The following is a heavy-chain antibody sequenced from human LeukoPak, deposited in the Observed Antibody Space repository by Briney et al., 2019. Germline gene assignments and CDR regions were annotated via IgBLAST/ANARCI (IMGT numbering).Heavy chain of an antibody. CDR1: GYTFTGYY. CDR2: INPNSGDT. V-gene: IGHV1-2*02. CDR3: ARDREGLAYFDY. D-gene: IGHD3/OR15-3a*01. J-gene: IGHJ4*02. Sequence: ASVKVSCKASGYTFTGYYIHWVRQAPGKGLEWMGWINPNSGDTNYAQNFQGRVTMTSDTSVSTAYMDLSSLISDDTAVYYCARDREGLAYFDYWGQGTLVTVSS.